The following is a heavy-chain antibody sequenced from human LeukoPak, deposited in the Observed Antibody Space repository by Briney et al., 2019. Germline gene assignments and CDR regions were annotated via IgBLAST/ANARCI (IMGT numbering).Heavy chain of an antibody. J-gene: IGHJ5*02. Sequence: GGSLRLSCAASGFTFSSYWMSWVRQAPGKGLEWLANIKQDGSEKYYVDSVKGRFTISRDNAKNSLYLQMNSLRAEDTGVYYCARDLGGSWFNWFDPWGQGTLVTVSS. CDR2: IKQDGSEK. CDR3: ARDLGGSWFNWFDP. CDR1: GFTFSSYW. D-gene: IGHD6-13*01. V-gene: IGHV3-7*01.